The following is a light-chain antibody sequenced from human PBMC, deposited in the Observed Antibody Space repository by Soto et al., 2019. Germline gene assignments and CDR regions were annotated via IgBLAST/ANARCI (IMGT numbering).Light chain of an antibody. CDR1: QGIGTS. J-gene: IGKJ1*01. V-gene: IGKV1-9*01. Sequence: IKLIQSRSSLSASVGGRFTVTCLASQGIGTSLVWYQPKSGKAPTVMIYASSTLKTGVPSRFSGSGSGTDFSLTISSLHPEDFETDYCQQVDSYPRTFGQGTKVDIK. CDR2: ASS. CDR3: QQVDSYPRT.